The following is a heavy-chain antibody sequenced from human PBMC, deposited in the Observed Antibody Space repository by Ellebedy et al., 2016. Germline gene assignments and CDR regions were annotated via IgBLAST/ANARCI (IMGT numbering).Heavy chain of an antibody. CDR1: GSTFSIAG. J-gene: IGHJ6*02. CDR2: ISSSSSYI. D-gene: IGHD3-10*01. CDR3: AKDPYYYDSGSYYKHYYGMDV. Sequence: GESLKISXAASGSTFSIAGMTWVRQAPGKGLEWVSSISSSSSYIYYADSVKGRFTISRDSATNSLYLQMNSLRAEDTALYYCAKDPYYYDSGSYYKHYYGMDVWGQGTTVTVSS. V-gene: IGHV3-21*04.